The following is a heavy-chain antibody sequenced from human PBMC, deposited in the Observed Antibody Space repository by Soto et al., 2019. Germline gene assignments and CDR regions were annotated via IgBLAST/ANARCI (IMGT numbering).Heavy chain of an antibody. CDR2: FDPEDGET. J-gene: IGHJ4*02. D-gene: IGHD2-15*01. V-gene: IGHV1-24*01. Sequence: ASVKVSCKVSGYTLTELSMHWVRQAPGKGLEWMGGFDPEDGETIYAQKFQGRVTMTEDTSTDTAYMELSSLRSEDTAVYYCARVLGYCSGGSCYRRLLFDYWGQGTLVTVSS. CDR1: GYTLTELS. CDR3: ARVLGYCSGGSCYRRLLFDY.